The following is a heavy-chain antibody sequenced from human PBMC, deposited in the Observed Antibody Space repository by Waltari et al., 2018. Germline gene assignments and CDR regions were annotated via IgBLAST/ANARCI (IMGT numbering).Heavy chain of an antibody. Sequence: QVQLQQWGAGLLKPSETLSLTCAVYGGSFSGYYWSWIRQPPGKGLGWIREINHSGSTNYNPSLKSRVTISVDTSKNQFSLKLSSVTAADTAVYYCARQGDPRDAFDIWGQGTMVTVSS. CDR3: ARQGDPRDAFDI. J-gene: IGHJ3*02. V-gene: IGHV4-34*01. CDR1: GGSFSGYY. D-gene: IGHD3-16*01. CDR2: INHSGST.